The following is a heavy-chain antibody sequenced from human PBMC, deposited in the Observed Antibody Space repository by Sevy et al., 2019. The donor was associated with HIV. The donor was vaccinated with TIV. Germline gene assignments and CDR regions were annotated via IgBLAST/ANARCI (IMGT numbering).Heavy chain of an antibody. V-gene: IGHV3-30*03. D-gene: IGHD3-16*01. J-gene: IGHJ4*02. CDR3: ARDRGEILSSAFDY. Sequence: GGFLRLSCAASGFTFSDYRMHWVRQAPGKGLEWVAVISYDGRNNNYNADSVKGRFTISRDNSKNTVYLQMNSLRAEDTAIYYCARDRGEILSSAFDYWGQGTLVTVSS. CDR1: GFTFSDYR. CDR2: ISYDGRNNN.